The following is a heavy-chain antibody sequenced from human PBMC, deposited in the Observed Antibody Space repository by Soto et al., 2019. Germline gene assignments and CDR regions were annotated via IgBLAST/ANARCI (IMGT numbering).Heavy chain of an antibody. J-gene: IGHJ4*02. V-gene: IGHV3-11*01. CDR2: ISSGDSSI. Sequence: PGGSLRLSCAASGFTFRDYYLSWIRQAPGKGLEWVSYISSGDSSIYYADSVKGRFTISRDNAKKSLYLQMNSLRAEDTAVYYCARHRWGAYDFDHWGQGTLVTVSS. D-gene: IGHD5-12*01. CDR3: ARHRWGAYDFDH. CDR1: GFTFRDYY.